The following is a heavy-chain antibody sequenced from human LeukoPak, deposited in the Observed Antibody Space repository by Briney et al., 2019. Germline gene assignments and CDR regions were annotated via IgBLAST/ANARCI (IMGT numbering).Heavy chain of an antibody. D-gene: IGHD3-22*01. CDR3: AKDDYYDTSGYRD. CDR2: ISYHGSNR. CDR1: GFAFRDYA. V-gene: IGHV3-30*18. Sequence: GGSLRLSCAASGFAFRDYAMHWVRQAPGKGLEWVALISYHGSNRYYSDSVKGRFVISRDNSKSTLDLQMNSLRIEDTAVYYCAKDDYYDTSGYRDWGQGTLVTVSS. J-gene: IGHJ4*02.